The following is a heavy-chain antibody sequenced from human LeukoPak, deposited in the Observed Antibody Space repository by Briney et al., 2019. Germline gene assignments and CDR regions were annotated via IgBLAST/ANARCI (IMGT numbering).Heavy chain of an antibody. D-gene: IGHD3-3*01. CDR1: GYTFTSYD. CDR3: ARGRGGTYYDFWSGYSPYYFDY. V-gene: IGHV1-8*01. J-gene: IGHJ4*02. Sequence: ASVKVSCKASGYTFTSYDIGWVRQATGQGLEWMGWMNPNSGNTGYAQKFQGRVTMTRNTSISTAYMELSSLRSEDTAVYYCARGRGGTYYDFWSGYSPYYFDYWGQGTLVTVSS. CDR2: MNPNSGNT.